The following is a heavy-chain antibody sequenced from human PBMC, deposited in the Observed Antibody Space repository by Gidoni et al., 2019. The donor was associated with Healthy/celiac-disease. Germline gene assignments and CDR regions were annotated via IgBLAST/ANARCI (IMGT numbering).Heavy chain of an antibody. V-gene: IGHV4-59*01. D-gene: IGHD5-18*01. Sequence: QVQLQESGPGLVKPSETLSLTCTVSGGSISSYYWSWIRQPPGKGLEWIGYIYYSGSTNYNPSLKSRVTISVDTSKNQFSLKLSSVTAADTAVYYCARVPYSYGYLDAFDIWGQGTMVTVSS. CDR1: GGSISSYY. J-gene: IGHJ3*02. CDR3: ARVPYSYGYLDAFDI. CDR2: IYYSGST.